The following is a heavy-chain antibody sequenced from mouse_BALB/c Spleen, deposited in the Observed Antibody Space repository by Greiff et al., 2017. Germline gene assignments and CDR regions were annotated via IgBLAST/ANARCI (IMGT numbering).Heavy chain of an antibody. D-gene: IGHD2-3*01. V-gene: IGHV5-6-5*01. CDR2: ISSGGST. CDR3: ARGRDGYADY. Sequence: EVHLVESGGGLVKPGGSLKLSCAASGFTFSSYAMSWVRQTPEKRLEWVASISSGGSTYYPDSVKGRFTISRDNARNILYLQMSSLRSEDTAMYYCARGRDGYADYWGQGTTLTVSS. CDR1: GFTFSSYA. J-gene: IGHJ2*01.